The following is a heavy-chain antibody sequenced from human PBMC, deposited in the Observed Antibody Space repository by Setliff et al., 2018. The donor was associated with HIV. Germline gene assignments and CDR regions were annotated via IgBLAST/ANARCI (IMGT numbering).Heavy chain of an antibody. V-gene: IGHV3-23*01. CDR1: GFRFTTYW. CDR3: ASVGERGYSGYDLRDPPL. CDR2: ISNSGGDT. Sequence: PGGSLRLSCAASGFRFTTYWMSWVRQAPGKGLEWVSAISNSGGDTYYADSVKGRFTISRDNSKNTLYLQMNSLRAEDTAVYYCASVGERGYSGYDLRDPPLWGQGTLVTVSS. J-gene: IGHJ4*02. D-gene: IGHD5-12*01.